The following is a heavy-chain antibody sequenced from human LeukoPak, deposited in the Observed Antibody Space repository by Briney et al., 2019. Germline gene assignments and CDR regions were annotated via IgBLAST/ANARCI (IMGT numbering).Heavy chain of an antibody. J-gene: IGHJ5*02. CDR1: GGSISSYY. Sequence: KASETLSLTCTVSGGSISSYYWSWIRQPPGKGLEWIGYIYYSGSTNYNPSLKSRVTISVDTSKNQFSLKLSSVTAADTAVYYCARAPPQDYYYDNWFDPWGQGTLVTVSS. CDR3: ARAPPQDYYYDNWFDP. D-gene: IGHD3-10*01. CDR2: IYYSGST. V-gene: IGHV4-59*01.